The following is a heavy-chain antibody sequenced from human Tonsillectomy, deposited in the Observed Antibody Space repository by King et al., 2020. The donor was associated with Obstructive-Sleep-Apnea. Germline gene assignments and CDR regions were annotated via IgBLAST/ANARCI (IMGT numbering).Heavy chain of an antibody. CDR3: GRHRGVATLQINAFEI. CDR1: GYKFSNYW. CDR2: IYPGDSDA. J-gene: IGHJ3*02. V-gene: IGHV5-51*01. Sequence: QLVQSGAELKKPGESLKISCEASGYKFSNYWIGWVRQMPGEGLEWMGIIYPGDSDARYSPSFEGQVTMSVDKSASTAFLHWDSLKTSDTAIYYCGRHRGVATLQINAFEIWGHGTLVTVSS. D-gene: IGHD3-10*01.